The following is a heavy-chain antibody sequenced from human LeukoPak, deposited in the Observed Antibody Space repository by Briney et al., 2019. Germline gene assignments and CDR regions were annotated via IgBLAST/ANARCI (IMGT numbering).Heavy chain of an antibody. J-gene: IGHJ4*02. V-gene: IGHV3-23*01. Sequence: PGGSLRLSCAASGFRFSNFAMSWVRQAPGKGLEWVSLIIGSSGDTLYADSVKGRFTISRDNSKNTLYLQMNSLRPEDTAVYYCAGGERHLATFDYWGQGTLVTVSS. CDR2: IIGSSGDT. D-gene: IGHD3-16*01. CDR3: AGGERHLATFDY. CDR1: GFRFSNFA.